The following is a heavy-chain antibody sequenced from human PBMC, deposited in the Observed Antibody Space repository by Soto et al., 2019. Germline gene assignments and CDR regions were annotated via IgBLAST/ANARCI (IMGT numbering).Heavy chain of an antibody. CDR3: AIDRGPSPSITMVRGTLGY. CDR2: INHSGGST. J-gene: IGHJ4*02. V-gene: IGHV3-23*01. D-gene: IGHD3-10*01. CDR1: GFTFRSYA. Sequence: GGSLRLSCAASGFTFRSYAMSWVRQAPGKGLEWFSAINHSGGSTYYADSVKGRFTISRDNSKNTLSLQMNSLRAEDTAVYYCAIDRGPSPSITMVRGTLGYWGQGTLVTVSS.